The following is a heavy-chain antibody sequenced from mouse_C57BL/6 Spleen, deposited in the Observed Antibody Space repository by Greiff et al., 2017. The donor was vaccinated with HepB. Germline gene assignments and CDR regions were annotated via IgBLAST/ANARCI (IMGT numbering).Heavy chain of an antibody. Sequence: VKLQESGAELVRPGTSVKVSCKASGYAFTNYLIEWVKQRPGQGLEWIGVINPGSGGTNYNEKFKGKATLTADKSSSTAYMQLSSLTSEDSAVYFCARRLDDYDYWGQGTTLTVSS. D-gene: IGHD2-4*01. J-gene: IGHJ2*01. CDR2: INPGSGGT. CDR3: ARRLDDYDY. V-gene: IGHV1-54*01. CDR1: GYAFTNYL.